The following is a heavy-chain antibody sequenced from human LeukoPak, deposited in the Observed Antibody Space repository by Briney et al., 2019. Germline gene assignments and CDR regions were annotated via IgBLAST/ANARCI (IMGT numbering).Heavy chain of an antibody. J-gene: IGHJ4*02. Sequence: SSETLSLTCGDYGGSFSGYYWSWIRQPPGKGLEWVGEINHSGSTNYNPSLKSRVTISVDTSKNQFSLKLSSVTAADTAVYYCARGGLGYGDYPFDYWGQGTLVTVSS. D-gene: IGHD4-17*01. V-gene: IGHV4-34*01. CDR3: ARGGLGYGDYPFDY. CDR2: INHSGST. CDR1: GGSFSGYY.